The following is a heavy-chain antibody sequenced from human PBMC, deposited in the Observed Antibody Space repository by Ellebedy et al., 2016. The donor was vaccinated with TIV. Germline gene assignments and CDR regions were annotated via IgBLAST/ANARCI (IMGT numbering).Heavy chain of an antibody. CDR1: GYTFTSYY. J-gene: IGHJ6*02. CDR2: INPSGGST. V-gene: IGHV1-46*01. D-gene: IGHD3-10*01. Sequence: ASVKVSCXASGYTFTSYYMHWVRQAPGQGLEWMGIINPSGGSTSYAQKFQGRVTMTRDTSTSTVYVELSSLRSEDTAVYYCAREGGITRKGNGMDVWGQGTTVTVSS. CDR3: AREGGITRKGNGMDV.